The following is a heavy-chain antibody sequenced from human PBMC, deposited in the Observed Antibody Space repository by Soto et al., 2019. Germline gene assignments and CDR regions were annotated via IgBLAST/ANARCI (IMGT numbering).Heavy chain of an antibody. D-gene: IGHD6-13*01. V-gene: IGHV4-59*01. CDR1: EGSISSYD. Sequence: SETLSLTYTVAEGSISSYDWSWIRQPPGKGLEWIGYIYYSGSTNYNPSLKSRVTISVDTSKNQFSLKLSSVTAADTAVYYCARVWLYSRPGRRLTWFDPWGQGTLVTVSS. CDR2: IYYSGST. J-gene: IGHJ5*02. CDR3: ARVWLYSRPGRRLTWFDP.